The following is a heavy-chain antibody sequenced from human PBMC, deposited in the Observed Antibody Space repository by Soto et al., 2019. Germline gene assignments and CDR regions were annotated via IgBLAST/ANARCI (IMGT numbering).Heavy chain of an antibody. J-gene: IGHJ6*02. CDR1: GGSISSYY. CDR3: AREGSYKNYYYYGMDV. V-gene: IGHV4-59*01. CDR2: IYYSGST. D-gene: IGHD2-15*01. Sequence: SETLSLTCTVSGGSISSYYWSWIRQPPGKGLEWIGYIYYSGSTNYNPTLKSRVTISVDTSKNQFSLKLSSVTAADTAVYYCAREGSYKNYYYYGMDVWGQGTTVTVSS.